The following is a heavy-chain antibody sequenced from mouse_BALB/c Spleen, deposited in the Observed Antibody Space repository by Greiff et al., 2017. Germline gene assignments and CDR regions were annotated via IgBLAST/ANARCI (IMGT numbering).Heavy chain of an antibody. CDR2: ILPGSGST. V-gene: IGHV1-9*01. CDR1: GYTFSSYW. CDR3: ARSYYRYDVDVFDY. J-gene: IGHJ2*01. Sequence: QVQLQQSGAELMKPGASVKISCKATGYTFSSYWIEWVKQRPGHGLEWIGEILPGSGSTNYNEKFKGKATFTADTSSNTAYMQLSSLTSEDSAVYYCARSYYRYDVDVFDYWGQGTTLTVSS. D-gene: IGHD2-14*01.